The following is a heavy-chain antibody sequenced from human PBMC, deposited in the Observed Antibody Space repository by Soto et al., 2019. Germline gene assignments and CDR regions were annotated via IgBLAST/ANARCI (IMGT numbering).Heavy chain of an antibody. Sequence: LRLSCAASGFTFSSYAMHWVRQAPGKGLEWVAVISYDGSNKYYADSVKGRFTISRDNSKNTLYLQMNSLRAEDTAVYYCFGIVAHRSPENAFDIWGQGTMVTVSS. CDR3: FGIVAHRSPENAFDI. J-gene: IGHJ3*02. CDR1: GFTFSSYA. CDR2: ISYDGSNK. D-gene: IGHD1-26*01. V-gene: IGHV3-30-3*01.